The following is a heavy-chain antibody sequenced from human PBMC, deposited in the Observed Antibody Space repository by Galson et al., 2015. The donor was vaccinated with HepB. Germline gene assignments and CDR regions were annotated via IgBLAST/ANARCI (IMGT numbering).Heavy chain of an antibody. D-gene: IGHD3-3*01. J-gene: IGHJ6*03. CDR1: GLTFGEYA. Sequence: SLRLSCADSGLTFGEYAMHWVRLAPGKGLEWVSGTSWNSGTIDHADSVKGRFTISRDNAKNSLYLQMNSLRVEDTALYFCAKDRGAEGFLEWLHSYYYMDVWGRGTAVSVSS. CDR3: AKDRGAEGFLEWLHSYYYMDV. V-gene: IGHV3-9*01. CDR2: TSWNSGTI.